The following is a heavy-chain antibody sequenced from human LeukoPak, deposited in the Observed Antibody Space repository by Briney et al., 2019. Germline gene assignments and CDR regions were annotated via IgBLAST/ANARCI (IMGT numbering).Heavy chain of an antibody. CDR2: ISGSGGST. D-gene: IGHD6-13*01. CDR1: GFTFSSYA. Sequence: QPGGSLRLSCAASGFTFSSYAMSWVRQAPGKGLDWVSAISGSGGSTYYADSVKGRSTISRDNSKNTLYLQMNSLRAEDTAVYYCATHSSWQPNWFDPWGQGTLVTVSS. CDR3: ATHSSWQPNWFDP. J-gene: IGHJ5*02. V-gene: IGHV3-23*01.